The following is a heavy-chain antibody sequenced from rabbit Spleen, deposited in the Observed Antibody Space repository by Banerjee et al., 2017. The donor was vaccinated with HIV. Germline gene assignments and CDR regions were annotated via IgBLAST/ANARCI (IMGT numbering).Heavy chain of an antibody. V-gene: IGHV1S40*01. CDR1: GFSFSSSDY. Sequence: QSLEESGGDLVKPEGSLALTCKASGFSFSSSDYICWVRQAPGKGLEWISYIAGSSSGFTYSATWAKGRFTCSKASSTTVTLQMTRLTAADTATYFCARDTSSSFSSYGMDLWGPGTLVTVS. CDR3: ARDTSSSFSSYGMDL. CDR2: IAGSSSGFT. D-gene: IGHD1-1*01. J-gene: IGHJ6*01.